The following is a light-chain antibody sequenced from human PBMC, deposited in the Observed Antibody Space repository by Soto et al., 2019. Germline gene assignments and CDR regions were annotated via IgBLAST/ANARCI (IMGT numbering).Light chain of an antibody. CDR2: RNN. J-gene: IGLJ2*01. Sequence: QSVLTQPPSTSGTLGQRVTISCSGSSSNIGSNYVYWYQQLPGTAPKLLIYRNNQRPSGVPDRFSGSKSGTSASLAISGLRSEDEADYFCAAWDDSLRALVFGGGTKLTVL. V-gene: IGLV1-47*01. CDR3: AAWDDSLRALV. CDR1: SSNIGSNY.